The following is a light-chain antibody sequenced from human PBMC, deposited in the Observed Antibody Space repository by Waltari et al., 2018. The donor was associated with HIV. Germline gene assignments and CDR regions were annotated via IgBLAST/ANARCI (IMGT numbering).Light chain of an antibody. CDR1: SSDVGGYNY. Sequence: QSALTQPRSVSGSPGQSVTISCTGTSSDVGGYNYVSWYQQHPGKAPKLMIYDVSNRPSGVPDRFSGSKSGNTASLTISGLQAGDEADYYCCSYAGTYTWVFGGGTKLTVL. J-gene: IGLJ3*02. CDR2: DVS. CDR3: CSYAGTYTWV. V-gene: IGLV2-11*01.